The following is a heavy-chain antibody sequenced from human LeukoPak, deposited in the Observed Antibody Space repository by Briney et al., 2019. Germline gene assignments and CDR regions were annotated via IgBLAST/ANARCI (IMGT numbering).Heavy chain of an antibody. Sequence: SVKVSRKAAGGTFSCYAFSWVRQAPAQGLEWVGVISLIVVTANNAQKLQGRVTITTDESTSTASMEQSSLRAEDTAVYYCARVRTGESSGWFYFDYWGQGNLGTVSS. J-gene: IGHJ4*02. V-gene: IGHV1-69*05. CDR1: GGTFSCYA. CDR3: ARVRTGESSGWFYFDY. CDR2: ISLIVVTA. D-gene: IGHD6-19*01.